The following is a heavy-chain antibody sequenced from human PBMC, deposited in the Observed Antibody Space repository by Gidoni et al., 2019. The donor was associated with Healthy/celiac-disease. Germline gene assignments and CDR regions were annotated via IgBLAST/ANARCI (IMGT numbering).Heavy chain of an antibody. CDR3: ARTLVGAQDY. CDR2: IYYRGST. V-gene: IGHV4-39*01. Sequence: QLQLQESGPGLVKPSETLSLTCTVSGGSISSSSYYWGWIRQPPGKGLEWIGSIYYRGSTYYNPSLKSRVTISVDTSKNQFSLKLSSVTAADTAVYYCARTLVGAQDYWGQGTLVTVSS. J-gene: IGHJ4*02. D-gene: IGHD1-26*01. CDR1: GGSISSSSYY.